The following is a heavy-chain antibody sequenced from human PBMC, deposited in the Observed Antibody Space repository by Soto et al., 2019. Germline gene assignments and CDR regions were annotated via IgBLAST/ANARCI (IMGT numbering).Heavy chain of an antibody. J-gene: IGHJ4*02. CDR3: ARECTFGHRCVDY. D-gene: IGHD3-16*01. CDR2: IKQDGSEK. V-gene: IGHV3-7*01. Sequence: GGSLRLSCAASGFTLSSYGMHWVRQAPGKGLEWVANIKQDGSEKSYVASVKGRFTVSRDNAKNSLYLQMNSLRAEDTAVYYCARECTFGHRCVDYWGQGTPVTVSS. CDR1: GFTLSSYG.